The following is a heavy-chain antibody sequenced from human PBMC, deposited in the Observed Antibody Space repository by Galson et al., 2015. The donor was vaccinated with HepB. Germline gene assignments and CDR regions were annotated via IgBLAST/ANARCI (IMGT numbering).Heavy chain of an antibody. CDR3: ARAPNPRFWSGYADY. Sequence: LRLSCAASGFTFSTYSMTWVRQAPGKGLEWVSYISSSGSTIYYADSVKGRFTISRDNAKNSLYLQMNSLRAEDTAVYYCARAPNPRFWSGYADYWGQGTLVTVSS. CDR2: ISSSGSTI. J-gene: IGHJ4*02. V-gene: IGHV3-48*04. D-gene: IGHD3-3*01. CDR1: GFTFSTYS.